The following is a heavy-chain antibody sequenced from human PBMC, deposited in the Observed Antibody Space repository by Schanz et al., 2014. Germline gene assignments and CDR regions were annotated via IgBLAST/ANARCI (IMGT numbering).Heavy chain of an antibody. CDR2: VSRSTPDI. D-gene: IGHD5-18*01. V-gene: IGHV3-48*01. CDR3: GRAGTGMAGWYFEL. J-gene: IGHJ2*01. Sequence: EVQLVESGGGVVQPGRSLRLSCAASGFSFSRYSMNWVRQAPGKGLEWVSYVSRSTPDIYYADSVKGRFTISRDNSKNTLFLQMSSLRVDDMAVYYCGRAGTGMAGWYFELWGRGTLVTVSS. CDR1: GFSFSRYS.